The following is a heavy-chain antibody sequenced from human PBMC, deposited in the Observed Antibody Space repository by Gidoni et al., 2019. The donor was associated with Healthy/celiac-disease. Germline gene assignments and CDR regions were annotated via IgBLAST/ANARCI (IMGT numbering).Heavy chain of an antibody. CDR2: ISYDGSNK. CDR3: ARVKADFWSGYYTGNFDY. D-gene: IGHD3-3*01. V-gene: IGHV3-30*04. J-gene: IGHJ4*02. Sequence: QVQLVESGGGVVQPGRSLRLSCAASGFTFSSYAMHWVRQAPGKGLEWVAVISYDGSNKYYADSVKGRFTISRDNSKNTLYLQMNSLRAEDTAVYYCARVKADFWSGYYTGNFDYWGQGTLVTVSS. CDR1: GFTFSSYA.